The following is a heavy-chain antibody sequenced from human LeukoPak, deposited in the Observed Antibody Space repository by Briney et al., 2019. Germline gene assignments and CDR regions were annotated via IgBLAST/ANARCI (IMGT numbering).Heavy chain of an antibody. CDR1: GGTFSSYA. CDR3: ARRDSNYLYYYYYGMDV. V-gene: IGHV1-69*04. CDR2: IIPILGIA. Sequence: SVKVSCKASGGTFSSYAISWVRQAPGQGLEWMGRIIPILGIANYAQKFQGRVTITADKSTSSAYMELSSLRSEDTAVYYCARRDSNYLYYYYYGMDVWGQGTTVTVSS. J-gene: IGHJ6*02. D-gene: IGHD4-11*01.